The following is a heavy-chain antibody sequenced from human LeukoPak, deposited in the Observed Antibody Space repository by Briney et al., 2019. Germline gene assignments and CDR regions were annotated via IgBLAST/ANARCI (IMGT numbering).Heavy chain of an antibody. CDR3: ARGRSGYYSDY. CDR1: GFTFSSYS. D-gene: IGHD3-22*01. CDR2: ISSSSSSYI. V-gene: IGHV3-21*01. Sequence: PGGSLRLSCAASGFTFSSYSMNWVRQAPGKGLEWVSSISSSSSSYIYYADSVKGRFTISRDNAKNSLYLQMNSLRAEDTAVYYCARGRSGYYSDYWGQGTLVTVSS. J-gene: IGHJ4*02.